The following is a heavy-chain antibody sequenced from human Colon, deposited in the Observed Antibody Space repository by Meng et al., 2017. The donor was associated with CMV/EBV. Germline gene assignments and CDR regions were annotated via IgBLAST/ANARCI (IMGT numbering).Heavy chain of an antibody. Sequence: QVHLVWSGGDLGKPGGSLRLSCAASGFTIRDDYMHWVRQAPGKGLEWISYVSRDSAIYTKYADSVRGSFTVSRDNAKNSLYLQMNNLRAEDTALYYCTREGGAKRFDSWGQGTLVTVSS. V-gene: IGHV3-11*06. D-gene: IGHD3-16*01. CDR2: VSRDSAI. CDR3: TREGGAKRFDS. J-gene: IGHJ4*02. CDR1: GFTIRDDY.